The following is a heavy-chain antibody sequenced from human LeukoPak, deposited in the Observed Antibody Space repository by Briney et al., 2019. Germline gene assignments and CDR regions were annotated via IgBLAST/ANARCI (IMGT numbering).Heavy chain of an antibody. J-gene: IGHJ4*02. CDR3: ARKPIVNSAWYYFDY. CDR1: GGSVNSGTYY. Sequence: TSETLSLTCTVSGGSVNSGTYYWSWIRQPPGKGLEWIGNIYYSGSAYYNPSLKSRVTMSVDTSKNQFSLKLSSVTAADTAVYYCARKPIVNSAWYYFDYWGQGTLVTVSS. V-gene: IGHV4-39*07. CDR2: IYYSGSA. D-gene: IGHD3-22*01.